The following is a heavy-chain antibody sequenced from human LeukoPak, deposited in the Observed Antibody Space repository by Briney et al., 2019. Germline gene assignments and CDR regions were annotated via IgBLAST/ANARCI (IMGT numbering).Heavy chain of an antibody. J-gene: IGHJ4*02. CDR3: ARALVPTIAARRDYFDY. V-gene: IGHV1-69*04. CDR1: GGTFSSYA. Sequence: SVKVFCKASGGTFSSYAISWVRQAPGQGLEWMGRIIPILGIANYAQKFQGRVTITADKSTSTAYMELSSLRSEDTAVYYCARALVPTIAARRDYFDYWGQGTLVTVSS. CDR2: IIPILGIA. D-gene: IGHD6-6*01.